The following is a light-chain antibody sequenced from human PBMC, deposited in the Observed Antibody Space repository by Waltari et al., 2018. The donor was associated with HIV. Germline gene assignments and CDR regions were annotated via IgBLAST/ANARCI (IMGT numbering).Light chain of an antibody. CDR3: HQYGSSFWT. J-gene: IGKJ1*01. Sequence: IVLTQSPGTLSLSLGDRATLSCMTSEPIKSTYLGWYQQRGDQTPRLLIYGASSRAPGIPDRFSGSGSRTDFNLTIDRLEPEDFATYYCHQYGSSFWTFGQGTKVEVK. CDR1: EPIKSTY. CDR2: GAS. V-gene: IGKV3-20*01.